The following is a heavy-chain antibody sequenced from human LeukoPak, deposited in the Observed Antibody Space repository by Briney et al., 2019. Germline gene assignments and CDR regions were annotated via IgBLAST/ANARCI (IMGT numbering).Heavy chain of an antibody. V-gene: IGHV4-39*07. J-gene: IGHJ3*02. CDR1: GGSISSRSYY. Sequence: SETLSLTCTVSGGSISSRSYYWGWIRQPPGKGLEWIGSIYYSGSTHYNPSLKSRVTISGDTSKNQFSLKLSSVPAADTAVYYCARDIEGIAAAGRAFDIWGQGTTVTISS. CDR3: ARDIEGIAAAGRAFDI. D-gene: IGHD6-13*01. CDR2: IYYSGST.